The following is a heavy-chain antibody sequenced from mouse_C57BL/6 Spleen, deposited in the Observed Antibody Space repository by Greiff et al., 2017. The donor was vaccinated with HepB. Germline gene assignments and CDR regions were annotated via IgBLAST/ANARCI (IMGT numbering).Heavy chain of an antibody. J-gene: IGHJ3*01. CDR2: IYPGDGDT. V-gene: IGHV1-82*01. CDR1: GYAFSSSW. Sequence: QVQLKQSGPELVKPGASVKISCKASGYAFSSSWMNWVKQRPGKGLEWIGRIYPGDGDTNYNGKFKGKATLTADKSSSTAYMQLSSLTSEDSAVYFCARGGSNYPFAYWGQGTLVTVSA. D-gene: IGHD2-5*01. CDR3: ARGGSNYPFAY.